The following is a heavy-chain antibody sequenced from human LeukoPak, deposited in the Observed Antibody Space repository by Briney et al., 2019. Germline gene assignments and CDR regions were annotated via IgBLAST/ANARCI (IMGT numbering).Heavy chain of an antibody. D-gene: IGHD3-22*01. V-gene: IGHV4-4*07. CDR1: GGSISSYY. J-gene: IGHJ4*02. CDR2: IYTSGST. CDR3: ARGYYDSSGYYLAAY. Sequence: SETLSLTCTVSGGSISSYYWSWIRQPAGKGLEWIGRIYTSGSTNYNPSLKSRVTMSVDTSKNQFSLKLSSVTAADTAVYYCARGYYDSSGYYLAAYWGQGTLVTVSS.